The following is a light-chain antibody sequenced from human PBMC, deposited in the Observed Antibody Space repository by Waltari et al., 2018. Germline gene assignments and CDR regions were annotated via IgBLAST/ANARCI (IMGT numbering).Light chain of an antibody. CDR3: SSYTTSSAPGV. Sequence: QSALTQPASVSGSPVQSITISCSGTDSDVGAYAFVSWYQQHPGKAPHPIIYEVRNRPSGISNRFAAAKSGNTASLTISGLQAEDEADYYCSSYTTSSAPGVFGTGTRVTVL. V-gene: IGLV2-14*01. J-gene: IGLJ1*01. CDR2: EVR. CDR1: DSDVGAYAF.